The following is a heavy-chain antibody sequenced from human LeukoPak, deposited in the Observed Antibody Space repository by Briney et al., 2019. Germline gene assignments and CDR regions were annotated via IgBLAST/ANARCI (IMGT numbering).Heavy chain of an antibody. CDR2: IIPIFGTA. V-gene: IGHV1-69*06. D-gene: IGHD3-10*01. J-gene: IGHJ5*01. CDR3: AKGPASGDS. CDR1: GGTFNNYT. Sequence: GASVKVSCKASGGTFNNYTISWVRQAPGQGLEWMGGIIPIFGTANYAQKFQGRVTITADKSTSTVYMDLSSLRSEDTAVYYCAKGPASGDSWGQGTLVTVSS.